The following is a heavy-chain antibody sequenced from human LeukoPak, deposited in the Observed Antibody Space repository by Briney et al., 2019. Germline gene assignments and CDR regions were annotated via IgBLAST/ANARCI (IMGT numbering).Heavy chain of an antibody. D-gene: IGHD3-22*01. Sequence: PGGSLRLSCAASGFTFSSYAMHWVRQAPGKGLEWVSGISWNSGSIGYADSVKGRFTISRDNAKNSLYLQMNSLRAEDTALYYCAKVVGRYYYDSSGYYGAFDIWGQGTMVTVSS. V-gene: IGHV3-9*01. J-gene: IGHJ3*02. CDR3: AKVVGRYYYDSSGYYGAFDI. CDR2: ISWNSGSI. CDR1: GFTFSSYA.